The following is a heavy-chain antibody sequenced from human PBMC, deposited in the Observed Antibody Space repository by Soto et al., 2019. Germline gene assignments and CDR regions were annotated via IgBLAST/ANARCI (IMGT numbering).Heavy chain of an antibody. Sequence: PSETLSLTCSVLGDSISDTRYYWGWIRQSPEKGLEWIGSISHDGHAYYNPSLKSRVTLFADTSRNQFSLKMKSVTVADTALYFCARQVYSDYLAGNWFDPWGQGALVTVSS. CDR3: ARQVYSDYLAGNWFDP. D-gene: IGHD4-17*01. CDR1: GDSISDTRYY. CDR2: ISHDGHA. J-gene: IGHJ5*02. V-gene: IGHV4-39*01.